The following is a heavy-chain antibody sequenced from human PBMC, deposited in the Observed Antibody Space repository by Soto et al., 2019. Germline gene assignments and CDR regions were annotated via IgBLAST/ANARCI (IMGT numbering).Heavy chain of an antibody. J-gene: IGHJ5*02. CDR1: GGSISSYY. CDR3: AREIVVPAAIPYSWFDP. V-gene: IGHV4-59*01. CDR2: IYYSGST. Sequence: ASETLSLTCTVSGGSISSYYWSWIRQPPGKGLEWIGYIYYSGSTNYNPSLKSRVTISVDTSKNQFSLKLSSVTAADTAVYYCAREIVVPAAIPYSWFDPWGQGTLVTVS. D-gene: IGHD2-2*01.